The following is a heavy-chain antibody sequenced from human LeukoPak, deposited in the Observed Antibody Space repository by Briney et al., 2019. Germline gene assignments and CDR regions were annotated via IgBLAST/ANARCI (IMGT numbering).Heavy chain of an antibody. V-gene: IGHV4-31*03. J-gene: IGHJ4*02. CDR3: ARGPPRNYDILTTLDY. D-gene: IGHD3-9*01. CDR2: IYYSGST. Sequence: PSETLSLTCTVSGGSISSGGYYWSWIRQHPGKGLEWIGYIYYSGSTYYDPSLKSRVTISVDTSKNQFSLKLSSVTAADTAVYYCARGPPRNYDILTTLDYWGQGTLVTVSS. CDR1: GGSISSGGYY.